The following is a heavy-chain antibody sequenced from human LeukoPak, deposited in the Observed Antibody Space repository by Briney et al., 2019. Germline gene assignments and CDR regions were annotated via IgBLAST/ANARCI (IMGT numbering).Heavy chain of an antibody. Sequence: SETLSLTCTVSGGSISSFYWSWIRQPPGKGLEWIGYIYYSGSTNYNPSLKSRVTISVDTSKNQFSLKLSSVTAADTTVYYCARGGVFFDYWGQGTLVTVSS. CDR1: GGSISSFY. J-gene: IGHJ4*02. CDR2: IYYSGST. CDR3: ARGGVFFDY. D-gene: IGHD3-10*01. V-gene: IGHV4-59*01.